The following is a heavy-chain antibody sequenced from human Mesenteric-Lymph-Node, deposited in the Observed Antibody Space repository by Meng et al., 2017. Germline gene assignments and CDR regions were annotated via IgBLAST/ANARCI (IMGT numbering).Heavy chain of an antibody. CDR1: GDSVSSNSAA. Sequence: QVPLKQPGPGLLKPPQTLSLTCAISGDSVSSNSAAWNWIRQSPSRGLEWLGRTYYRSKWYNDYAVSVKSRITINPDTSKNQFSLQLNSVTPEDTAVYYCAGSSGYYIGYYFDYWGQGTLVTVSS. D-gene: IGHD3-22*01. J-gene: IGHJ4*02. CDR3: AGSSGYYIGYYFDY. CDR2: TYYRSKWYN. V-gene: IGHV6-1*01.